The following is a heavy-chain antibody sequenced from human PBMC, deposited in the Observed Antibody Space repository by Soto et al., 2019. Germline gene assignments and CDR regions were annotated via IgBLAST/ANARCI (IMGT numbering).Heavy chain of an antibody. CDR2: IYRSGST. CDR3: TRDVWSGFYKWFDL. CDR1: SDSISSSNW. D-gene: IGHD3-3*01. V-gene: IGHV4-4*02. Sequence: PSETLSLTCTVSSDSISSSNWWSWVRQSPGKGLEWIGEIYRSGSTNYNPSLESRVTISLDKSKNEISLKLTSVTAADTAVYYCTRDVWSGFYKWFDLWGQGTLVTVSS. J-gene: IGHJ5*02.